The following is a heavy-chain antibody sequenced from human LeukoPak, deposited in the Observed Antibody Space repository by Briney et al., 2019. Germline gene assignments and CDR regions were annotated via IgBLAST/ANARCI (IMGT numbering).Heavy chain of an antibody. V-gene: IGHV3-30-3*01. D-gene: IGHD3-22*01. CDR3: ARDPRSPYYYDSSGYYARNSVAFDI. J-gene: IGHJ3*02. CDR2: ISYDGSSK. CDR1: GFTFSSYA. Sequence: RRSLRLSCAASGFTFSSYAMHWVRQAPGKGLEWVAVISYDGSSKYYADSVKGRFTISRDNSKNMLYLQMNSLRAEDTAVYYCARDPRSPYYYDSSGYYARNSVAFDIWGQGTMVTVSS.